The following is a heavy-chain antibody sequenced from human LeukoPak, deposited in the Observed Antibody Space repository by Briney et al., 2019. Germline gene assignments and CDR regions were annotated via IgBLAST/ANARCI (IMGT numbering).Heavy chain of an antibody. V-gene: IGHV1-2*02. D-gene: IGHD1-26*01. CDR3: ATVRERRIAFDI. J-gene: IGHJ3*02. Sequence: ASVKVSCKASGYTFTGYYMHWVRQAPGQGLEWMGWINPNSGGTNYAQKFQGRVTMTRDTSISTAYMELSRLRSDDTAVYYCATVRERRIAFDIWGQGTMVTVSS. CDR1: GYTFTGYY. CDR2: INPNSGGT.